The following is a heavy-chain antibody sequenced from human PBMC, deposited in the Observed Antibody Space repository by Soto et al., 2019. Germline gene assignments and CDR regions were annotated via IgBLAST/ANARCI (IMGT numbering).Heavy chain of an antibody. Sequence: PGGSLRLSCAVSGFTFSSSSMNWVRQAPGKGLEWVSYISTTSTTIYYADSVKGRFTISRDNAENTLFLQMNSLRDEDTAVYYCARDYSGWTSIDFWGQGTLVTVSS. CDR3: ARDYSGWTSIDF. CDR2: ISTTSTTI. CDR1: GFTFSSSS. V-gene: IGHV3-48*02. J-gene: IGHJ4*02. D-gene: IGHD6-19*01.